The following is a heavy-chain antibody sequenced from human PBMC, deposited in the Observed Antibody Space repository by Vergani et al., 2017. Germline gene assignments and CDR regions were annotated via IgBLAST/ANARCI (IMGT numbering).Heavy chain of an antibody. CDR1: GGSISSGGYY. J-gene: IGHJ4*02. CDR3: ARAGEWFGELPEY. V-gene: IGHV4-61*08. Sequence: QVQLQESGPGLVKPSQTLSLTCTVSGGSISSGGYYWSWIRQPPGKGLEWIGYIYYSGSTNYNPSLKSRVTISVDTSKNQFSLKLSSVTAADTAVYYWARAGEWFGELPEYWGQGTLVTVSS. CDR2: IYYSGST. D-gene: IGHD3-10*01.